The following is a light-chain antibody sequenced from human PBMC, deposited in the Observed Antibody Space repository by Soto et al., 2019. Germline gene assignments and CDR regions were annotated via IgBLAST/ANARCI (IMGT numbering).Light chain of an antibody. V-gene: IGKV1-27*01. CDR2: AAS. Sequence: DIQMTQSPSSLSASVGDRVTITCRASQGNSNYLAWYQHKPGQVPKLLIYAASTLQSVVPSRFSGSGSGTDFTLTISSLQPEDVATYYCQKCGIAPFTFGGAPKVDIK. J-gene: IGKJ4*01. CDR1: QGNSNY. CDR3: QKCGIAPFT.